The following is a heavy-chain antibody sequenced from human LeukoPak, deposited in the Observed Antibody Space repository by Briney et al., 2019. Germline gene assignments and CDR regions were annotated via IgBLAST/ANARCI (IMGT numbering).Heavy chain of an antibody. CDR1: GGSISSYY. CDR2: NYYSGST. D-gene: IGHD4-17*01. CDR3: AGSWATVTVDY. Sequence: SETLSLTCFVSGGSISSYYWSWIRQPPGKGLEWIGYNYYSGSTNYNPSLKSRVTISVDTSKNQFSLKLSSVTAADTAVYYCAGSWATVTVDYWGQGTLVTVSS. J-gene: IGHJ4*02. V-gene: IGHV4-59*01.